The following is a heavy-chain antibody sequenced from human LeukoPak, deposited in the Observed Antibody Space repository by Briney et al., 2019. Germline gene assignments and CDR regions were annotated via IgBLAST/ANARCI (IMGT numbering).Heavy chain of an antibody. V-gene: IGHV3-48*04. CDR1: GFPFSTYS. CDR2: ISSSGNTI. CDR3: ARSDSSGWYEPYYFDY. Sequence: GGSLRLSCAASGFPFSTYSMNWIRQAPGKGLEWVSYISSSGNTIYYADSVKGRFTISRDNAKNSLYLQMNSLRAEDTAVYYCARSDSSGWYEPYYFDYWGQGTLVTVSS. D-gene: IGHD6-19*01. J-gene: IGHJ4*02.